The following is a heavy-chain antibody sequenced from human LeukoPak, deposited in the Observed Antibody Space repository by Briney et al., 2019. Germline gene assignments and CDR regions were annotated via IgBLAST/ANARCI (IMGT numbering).Heavy chain of an antibody. D-gene: IGHD3-10*01. Sequence: PGGSLRLSCAASGFTFSSYWMSWVRQAPGKGLEWVANIKQDGSEKYYVDSVKGRFTISRDNAKNSLYLQMNSLRAEDTAVYYCARSTYYYGSGSLGYFDYWGQGTLVTVSS. CDR3: ARSTYYYGSGSLGYFDY. CDR1: GFTFSSYW. CDR2: IKQDGSEK. J-gene: IGHJ4*02. V-gene: IGHV3-7*01.